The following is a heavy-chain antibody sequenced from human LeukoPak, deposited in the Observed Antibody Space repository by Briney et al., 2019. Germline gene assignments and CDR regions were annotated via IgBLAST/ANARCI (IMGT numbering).Heavy chain of an antibody. J-gene: IGHJ6*02. CDR1: GDSVSSSSYY. CDR2: IYYSGST. Sequence: SETLSLTCTVSGDSVSSSSYYWSWIRQPPGKGLEWIGYIYYSGSTNYNPSLKSRVTISVDTSKNQFSLKLSSVTAADTAVYYCARDRIAAAGKANEKNYYYYGMDVWGQGTTVTVSS. V-gene: IGHV4-61*01. D-gene: IGHD6-13*01. CDR3: ARDRIAAAGKANEKNYYYYGMDV.